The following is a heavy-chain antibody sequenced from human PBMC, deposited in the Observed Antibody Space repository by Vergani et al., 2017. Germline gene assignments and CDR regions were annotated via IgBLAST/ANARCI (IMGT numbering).Heavy chain of an antibody. CDR3: ARGPKRGYCSSTSCYTPIGAFDI. D-gene: IGHD2-2*02. J-gene: IGHJ3*02. CDR1: GGSFSGYY. V-gene: IGHV4-34*01. CDR2: INHSGST. Sequence: QVQLQQWGAGLLKPSETLSLTCAVYGGSFSGYYWSWIRQPPGQGLEWIGEINHSGSTNYNPSPMSRVTISVDTSKNQFSLKLSSVTAADTAVYYCARGPKRGYCSSTSCYTPIGAFDIWGQGTMVTVSS.